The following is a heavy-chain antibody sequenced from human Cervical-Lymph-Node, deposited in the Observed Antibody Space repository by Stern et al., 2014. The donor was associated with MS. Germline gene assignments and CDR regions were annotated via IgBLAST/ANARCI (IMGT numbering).Heavy chain of an antibody. V-gene: IGHV4-59*01. J-gene: IGHJ2*01. Sequence: QVQLQESGPGLVKPSETLSLTCTVSGGSISSYYWSWIRQPPGKGLEWIGYIYYSGSTNYNPSLKSRVTISVDTSKNQFSLKLSSVTAADTAVYYCARDLYSSSYWYFDLWGRGTLVTVSS. CDR2: IYYSGST. CDR1: GGSISSYY. D-gene: IGHD6-6*01. CDR3: ARDLYSSSYWYFDL.